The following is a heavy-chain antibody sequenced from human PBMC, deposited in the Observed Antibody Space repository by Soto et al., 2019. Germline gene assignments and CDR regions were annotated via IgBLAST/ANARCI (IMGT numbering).Heavy chain of an antibody. D-gene: IGHD3-16*02. CDR3: ATNNRASYHFDY. CDR1: GGTFSSYA. CDR2: IIPLFGTT. J-gene: IGHJ4*02. Sequence: VKVSFKAFGGTFSSYAISWVRQAPGQGLEWMGGIIPLFGTTNYAPKFQGRVAITADERARTAYMDLSSLKSEDTAVYYCATNNRASYHFDYWGQGTLVTVSS. V-gene: IGHV1-69*13.